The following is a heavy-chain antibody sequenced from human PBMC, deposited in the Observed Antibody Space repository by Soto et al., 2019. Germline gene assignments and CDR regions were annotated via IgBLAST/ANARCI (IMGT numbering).Heavy chain of an antibody. D-gene: IGHD5-12*01. CDR3: ARLHTIVATMHAFDI. V-gene: IGHV4-59*08. CDR1: GGSISSYY. J-gene: IGHJ3*02. Sequence: SETLSLTCTVSGGSISSYYWSWIRQPPGKGLEWIGYIYYSGSTNYNPSLKSRVTISVDTSKNQFSLKLSSVTAADTAVYYCARLHTIVATMHAFDIWGQWTMVTVSS. CDR2: IYYSGST.